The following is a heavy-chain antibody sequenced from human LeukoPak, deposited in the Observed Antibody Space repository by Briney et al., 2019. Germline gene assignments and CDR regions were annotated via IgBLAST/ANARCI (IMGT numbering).Heavy chain of an antibody. CDR2: IRSKAYGGTT. Sequence: GGSLRLSCTASGFTFGDYAMSWVRQAPGKGLEWVGCIRSKAYGGTTEYAASVKGRFTISRDNSKSIAYLQMNSLKTEDTAVYYCTRDVADYDFSSDFWGQGTLVTVSS. J-gene: IGHJ4*01. CDR1: GFTFGDYA. D-gene: IGHD3-3*01. CDR3: TRDVADYDFSSDF. V-gene: IGHV3-49*04.